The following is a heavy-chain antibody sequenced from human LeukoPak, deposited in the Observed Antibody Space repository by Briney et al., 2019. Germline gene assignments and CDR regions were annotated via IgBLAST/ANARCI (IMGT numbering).Heavy chain of an antibody. Sequence: ASVKVSCKASGYTFTSYYMHWVRQAPGQGLEWMGIINPSGGSTSYAQKFQGRVTMTRDTSTSTVYMELSSLRSEDTAVYYCARDPHLIYCSGGSCYSNYYYYGMDVWGQGTTVTVSS. CDR2: INPSGGST. CDR1: GYTFTSYY. CDR3: ARDPHLIYCSGGSCYSNYYYYGMDV. J-gene: IGHJ6*02. V-gene: IGHV1-46*01. D-gene: IGHD2-15*01.